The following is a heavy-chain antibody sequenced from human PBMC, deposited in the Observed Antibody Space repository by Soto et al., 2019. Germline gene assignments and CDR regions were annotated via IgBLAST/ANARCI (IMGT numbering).Heavy chain of an antibody. D-gene: IGHD2-2*01. Sequence: ASVKVSWKASGYTFNGCYMHWVRQAPGQGLEWMGWLNPNRGGTHYAQKFQGRVTMTRDTTSSTADMELSRLRTDATDVYYCWRPVDGRGYCSSTSCYRLQVGYGYYYYGMDVWGQGTTVTVSS. CDR2: LNPNRGGT. V-gene: IGHV1-2*02. CDR1: GYTFNGCY. CDR3: WRPVDGRGYCSSTSCYRLQVGYGYYYYGMDV. J-gene: IGHJ6*02.